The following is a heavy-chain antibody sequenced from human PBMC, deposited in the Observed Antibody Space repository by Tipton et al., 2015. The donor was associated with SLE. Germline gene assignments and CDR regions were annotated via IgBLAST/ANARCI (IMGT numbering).Heavy chain of an antibody. Sequence: SLRLSCAASGFTFSSYEMNWVRQAPGKGLEWVSYISSSGSTIYYADSVKGRFTISRDSAKNSLYLQMNSLRAEDTAVYYCARATGEGYFDYWGQGTLVTVSS. CDR1: GFTFSSYE. J-gene: IGHJ4*02. CDR3: ARATGEGYFDY. V-gene: IGHV3-48*03. D-gene: IGHD7-27*01. CDR2: ISSSGSTI.